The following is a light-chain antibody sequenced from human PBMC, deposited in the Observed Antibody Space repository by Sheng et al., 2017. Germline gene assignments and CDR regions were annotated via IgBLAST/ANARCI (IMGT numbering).Light chain of an antibody. CDR1: QNIGTN. CDR2: DAS. CDR3: HQYGTGPIT. J-gene: IGKJ4*01. Sequence: EIVLTQSPATLSVSPGERATLSCRASQNIGTNLAWYQQKPGQPPRLLIYDASTRATGIPDRFSGSGSGTDFTLTITRLESEDSAVFYCHQYGTGPITFGGGTKVEIK. V-gene: IGKV3D-15*01.